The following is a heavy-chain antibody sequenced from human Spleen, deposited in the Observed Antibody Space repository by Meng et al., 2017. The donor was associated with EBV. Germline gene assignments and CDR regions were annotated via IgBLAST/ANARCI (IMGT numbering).Heavy chain of an antibody. CDR1: GCSIGSSTYY. Sequence: QLQVPGPGPGLLGPSATLSLTCTGSGCSIGSSTYYWGWIRQPPGKGLEWIGSINYGGSTYSNPSLKSRVTISVDTSKNQFSLKLSSVTAADTAVYYCAREDNSAFDPWGQGTLVTVSS. D-gene: IGHD2/OR15-2a*01. CDR3: AREDNSAFDP. V-gene: IGHV4-39*07. J-gene: IGHJ5*02. CDR2: INYGGST.